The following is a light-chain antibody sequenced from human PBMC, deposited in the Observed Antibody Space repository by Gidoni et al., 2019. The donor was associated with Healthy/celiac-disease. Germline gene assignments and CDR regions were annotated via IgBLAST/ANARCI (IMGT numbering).Light chain of an antibody. V-gene: IGKV4-1*01. CDR3: QQYYSTPVT. J-gene: IGKJ1*01. CDR2: WAA. CDR1: QSVLYSSNNTNY. Sequence: DIVMTQSPDSLAVSLGERATINCKSSQSVLYSSNNTNYLAWYQQKPGQPPKLLIYWAATRESGVPDRFSGSGSGTDFTLTISSLHAEDVAVYYCQQYYSTPVTFGQGTKVEIK.